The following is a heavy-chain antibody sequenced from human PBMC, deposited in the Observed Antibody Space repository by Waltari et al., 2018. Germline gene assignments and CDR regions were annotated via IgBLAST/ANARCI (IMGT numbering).Heavy chain of an antibody. D-gene: IGHD6-13*01. J-gene: IGHJ4*02. CDR3: ARRSGSWTLDV. Sequence: RQPPGKGLEWIVNIGGSSGSTYYNPSLKSRVTISKDTSKNQFSLKLSSVTAADTAVYYCARRSGSWTLDVWGRGVLVTVSS. CDR2: IGGSSGST. V-gene: IGHV4-39*07.